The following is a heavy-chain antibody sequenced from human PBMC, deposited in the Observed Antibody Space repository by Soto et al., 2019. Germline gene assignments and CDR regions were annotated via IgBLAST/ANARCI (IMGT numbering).Heavy chain of an antibody. CDR1: GFTFISYA. V-gene: IGHV3-23*01. D-gene: IGHD2-8*01. Sequence: GGPLRLSCAPSGFTFISYAMSWLRQAPGKGLEWVSAISGSGGSTYYADSVKGRFTISRDNSKNTLYLQMNSLRAEDTAVYYCAKDRTVYAGYYYYGMDVWGQGTTVTVSS. CDR2: ISGSGGST. CDR3: AKDRTVYAGYYYYGMDV. J-gene: IGHJ6*02.